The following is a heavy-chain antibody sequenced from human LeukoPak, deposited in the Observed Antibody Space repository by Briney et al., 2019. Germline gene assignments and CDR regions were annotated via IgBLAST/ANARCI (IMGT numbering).Heavy chain of an antibody. J-gene: IGHJ4*02. CDR3: ARERAHSGYSYGHRPLDY. D-gene: IGHD5-18*01. V-gene: IGHV1-69*01. CDR2: IIPIFGTA. Sequence: SVKVSCKASGGTFSSYAISWVRQAPGQGLEWMGGIIPIFGTANYAQKFQGRVTITADESTSTAYMELSSLRSEDTAVYYCARERAHSGYSYGHRPLDYWGQGTLVTVSS. CDR1: GGTFSSYA.